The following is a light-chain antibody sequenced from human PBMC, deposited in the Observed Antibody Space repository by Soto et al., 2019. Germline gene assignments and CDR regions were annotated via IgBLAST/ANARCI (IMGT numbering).Light chain of an antibody. CDR2: AAS. Sequence: DIQMTQSPSSLSASVGDRVVITCRASQTIKNYLNWYQQKTGEAPKLLIYAASTLQSGVPSRFSGSESGTDFTLAINSLQPGDFATYFCQQSYSFPYTFGQGTDLVIK. V-gene: IGKV1-39*01. J-gene: IGKJ2*01. CDR3: QQSYSFPYT. CDR1: QTIKNY.